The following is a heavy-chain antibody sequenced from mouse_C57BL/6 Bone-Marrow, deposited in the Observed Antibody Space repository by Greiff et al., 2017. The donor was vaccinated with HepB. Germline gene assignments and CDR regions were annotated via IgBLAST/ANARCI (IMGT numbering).Heavy chain of an antibody. Sequence: QVQLQQPGAELVRPGSSVKLSFKASGYTFTSYWMDWVKQRPGQGLEWIGNIYPSDSETHYNQKFKDKATLTVDKSSSTAYMQLSSLTSEDSAVYYCARDGYYLDYWGQGTTLTVSS. D-gene: IGHD2-3*01. CDR1: GYTFTSYW. CDR3: ARDGYYLDY. CDR2: IYPSDSET. J-gene: IGHJ2*01. V-gene: IGHV1-61*01.